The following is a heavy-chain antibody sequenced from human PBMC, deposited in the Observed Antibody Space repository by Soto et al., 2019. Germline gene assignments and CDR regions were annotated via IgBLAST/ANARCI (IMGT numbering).Heavy chain of an antibody. CDR3: AKDRVESGLGEIDF. J-gene: IGHJ4*02. CDR2: ISYDGSNK. V-gene: IGHV3-30*18. CDR1: GFSFSKHG. D-gene: IGHD3-16*01. Sequence: QVQLVESGGGVVQPGRSLRLSCAAAGFSFSKHGMHWVRQVPGKGLEWVAIISYDGSNKYYGESVKGRFTVSRDNSKNTLYLQMNSLRGDDTAVYYCAKDRVESGLGEIDFWGQGTLVTVSS.